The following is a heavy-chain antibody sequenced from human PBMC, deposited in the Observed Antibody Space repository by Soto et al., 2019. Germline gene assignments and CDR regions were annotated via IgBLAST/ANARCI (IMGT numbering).Heavy chain of an antibody. CDR1: GGSVSNANSY. CDR3: ARHLAGSRSYVYNGMDV. J-gene: IGHJ6*02. D-gene: IGHD3-10*01. CDR2: IYYSDTT. V-gene: IGHV4-39*01. Sequence: SEALSRTCAVSGGSVSNANSYWGWIRQPPGKGLEWIGTIYYSDTTFYNRSLKSRVTISVDTSKNQFSLKLGSATATDTAVYYCARHLAGSRSYVYNGMDVWGQGTTVT.